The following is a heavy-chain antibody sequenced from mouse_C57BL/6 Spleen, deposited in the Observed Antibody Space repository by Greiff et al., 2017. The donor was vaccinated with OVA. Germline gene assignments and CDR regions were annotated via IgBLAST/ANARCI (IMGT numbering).Heavy chain of an antibody. J-gene: IGHJ2*01. D-gene: IGHD2-13*01. CDR3: TPIYYDDSYYFDY. V-gene: IGHV1-5*01. CDR1: GYTFTSYW. CDR2: ISPGTSDT. Sequence: EVQLQQSGPVLARPGASVKMSCKTSGYTFTSYWLHWVKQRPGQGLEWIGAISPGTSDTSYHQKFKGKAKLTAVTSASTAYMELSSLTNEDSAVYYCTPIYYDDSYYFDYWGQGTTLTVSS.